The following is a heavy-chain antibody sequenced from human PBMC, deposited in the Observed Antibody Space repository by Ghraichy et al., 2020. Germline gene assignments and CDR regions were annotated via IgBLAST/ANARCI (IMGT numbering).Heavy chain of an antibody. CDR1: GGSISSYY. Sequence: SETLSLTCTVSGGSISSYYWSWIRQPPGKGLEWIGYIYYSGSTNYNPSLKSRVTISVDTSKNQFSLKLSSVTAADTAVYYCARDRVSRDFWSGYYTHYYYGMDVWGQGTTVTVSS. CDR2: IYYSGST. J-gene: IGHJ6*02. CDR3: ARDRVSRDFWSGYYTHYYYGMDV. D-gene: IGHD3-3*01. V-gene: IGHV4-59*01.